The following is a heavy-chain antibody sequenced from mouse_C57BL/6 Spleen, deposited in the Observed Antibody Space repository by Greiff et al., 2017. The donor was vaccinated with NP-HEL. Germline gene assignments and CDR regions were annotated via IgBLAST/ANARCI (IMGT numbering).Heavy chain of an antibody. V-gene: IGHV1-61*01. CDR2: IYPSDSET. CDR3: ARDTTVVARYCDV. CDR1: GYTFTSYW. Sequence: QVQLQQPGAELVRPGSSVKLSCKASGYTFTSYWMDWVKQRPGQGLEWIGNIYPSDSETHYNQKFKDKATLTVDKSSSTAYMQLSSLTSEDAAVYYCARDTTVVARYCDVWGTGTTVTVSS. D-gene: IGHD1-1*01. J-gene: IGHJ1*03.